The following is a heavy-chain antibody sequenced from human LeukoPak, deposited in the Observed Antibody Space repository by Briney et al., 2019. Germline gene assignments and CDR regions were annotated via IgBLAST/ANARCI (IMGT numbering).Heavy chain of an antibody. D-gene: IGHD6-19*01. CDR3: AKAVAGTILSDY. J-gene: IGHJ4*02. CDR1: GFTFSSYS. Sequence: GGSLRLSCAASGFTFSSYSMNWVRQAPGKGLEWVSAISGSGGSTYYADSVKGRFTISRDNSKNTLYLQMNSLRAEDTAVYYCAKAVAGTILSDYWGQGTLVTVSS. CDR2: ISGSGGST. V-gene: IGHV3-23*01.